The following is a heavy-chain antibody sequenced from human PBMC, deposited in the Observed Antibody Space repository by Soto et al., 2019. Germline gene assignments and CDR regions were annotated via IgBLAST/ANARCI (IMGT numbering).Heavy chain of an antibody. J-gene: IGHJ4*02. V-gene: IGHV3-48*02. CDR1: GFTFGSNS. CDR3: VGGHHSNGYVLEY. CDR2: ISGSGTTI. Sequence: EVQLVGSGGGLVPPGGSLRLSCAASGFTFGSNSVHWVRQAPGKGLEWVSYISGSGTTIYHAASGKGRVTISRDSAKNSLFLQMHSLRDEDTAVYDCVGGHHSNGYVLEYWGQGTLVTVSS. D-gene: IGHD3-22*01.